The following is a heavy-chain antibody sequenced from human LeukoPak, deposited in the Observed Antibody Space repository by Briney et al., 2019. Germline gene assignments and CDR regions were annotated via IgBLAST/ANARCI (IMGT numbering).Heavy chain of an antibody. CDR2: INHSGST. V-gene: IGHV4-34*01. J-gene: IGHJ6*03. Sequence: SETLSLTCAVYGGSFSGYYWSWLRQPPGKGLEWIGEINHSGSTNYNPSLKSRVTISVDTSKNQFSLKLSSVTAADTAVYYCARVTVGGSGSYSPKRNYYYYMDVWGKGTTVTVSS. D-gene: IGHD3-10*01. CDR1: GGSFSGYY. CDR3: ARVTVGGSGSYSPKRNYYYYMDV.